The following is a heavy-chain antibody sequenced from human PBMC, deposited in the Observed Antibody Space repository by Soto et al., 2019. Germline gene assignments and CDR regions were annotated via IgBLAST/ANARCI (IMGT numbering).Heavy chain of an antibody. J-gene: IGHJ4*02. D-gene: IGHD4-4*01. Sequence: GESLKISCAASGFTFSSYSMNWVRQGPGKGLEWVSSISGSGNYTHYADFLRGRFTISRDNAKTSLYLQMNSLRAEDTAVYYCAREGINNYNEYYFDSWGQGTVVTVSS. V-gene: IGHV3-21*01. CDR3: AREGINNYNEYYFDS. CDR2: ISGSGNYT. CDR1: GFTFSSYS.